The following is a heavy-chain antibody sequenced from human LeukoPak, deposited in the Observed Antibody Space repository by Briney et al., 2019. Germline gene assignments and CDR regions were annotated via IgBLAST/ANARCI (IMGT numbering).Heavy chain of an antibody. D-gene: IGHD3-9*01. CDR2: ISSSSSYI. CDR3: ARGTYYDILTGSEYMDV. Sequence: GGSLRLSCAASGFSLNTYSMNWVRQAPGKGLEWVSSISSSSSYIYYADSVKGRFTISRDNAKNSLYLQMNSLRAEDTAVYYCARGTYYDILTGSEYMDVWGKGTTVTVSS. CDR1: GFSLNTYS. V-gene: IGHV3-21*01. J-gene: IGHJ6*03.